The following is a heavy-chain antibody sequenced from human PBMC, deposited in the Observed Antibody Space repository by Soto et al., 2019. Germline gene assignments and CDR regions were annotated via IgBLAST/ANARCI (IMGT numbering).Heavy chain of an antibody. CDR1: GFTFSDYY. D-gene: IGHD3-22*01. V-gene: IGHV3-11*06. CDR2: ISSSSSYT. CDR3: ARDLGDSSGYYSAGAFDI. J-gene: IGHJ3*02. Sequence: GGSLRLSCAASGFTFSDYYMSWIRQAPGKGLEWVSYISSSSSYTNYADSVKGRFTISRDNAKNSLYLQMNSLRAEDTAVYYCARDLGDSSGYYSAGAFDIWGQGTMVTVSS.